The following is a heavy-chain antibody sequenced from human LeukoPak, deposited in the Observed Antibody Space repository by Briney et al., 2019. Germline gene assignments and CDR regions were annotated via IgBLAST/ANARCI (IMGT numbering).Heavy chain of an antibody. CDR3: AWLFAGSFDM. Sequence: GGSLSLSCPATGFIFSNYWMCWVRQAPWKGLAWVATINRDGSDKYYVDSVKGRFTISRDNAKSSLYLQMNSLRAEDTAVYYCAWLFAGSFDMWGQGTMVTVS. J-gene: IGHJ3*02. V-gene: IGHV3-7*01. CDR1: GFIFSNYW. CDR2: INRDGSDK. D-gene: IGHD3-10*02.